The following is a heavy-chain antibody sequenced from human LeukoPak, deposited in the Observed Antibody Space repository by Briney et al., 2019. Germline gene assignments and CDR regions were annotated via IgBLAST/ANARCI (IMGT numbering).Heavy chain of an antibody. Sequence: ASVKVSCKASGYTFTGYYMHWVRQAPGQGLEWMGWINPNSGGTNYAQKFQGRVTMTRDTSISTAYMELSRLRSDDTAVYYCARALSSSTSIDFDPWGQGTLVTVSS. CDR2: INPNSGGT. V-gene: IGHV1-2*02. D-gene: IGHD6-13*01. J-gene: IGHJ5*02. CDR1: GYTFTGYY. CDR3: ARALSSSTSIDFDP.